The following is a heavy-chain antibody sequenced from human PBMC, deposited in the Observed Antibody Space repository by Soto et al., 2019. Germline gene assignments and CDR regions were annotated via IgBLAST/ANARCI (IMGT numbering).Heavy chain of an antibody. D-gene: IGHD3-10*01. Sequence: EVKLVESGGGLVQPGGSLRLSCAVPGFTLSAYYIDWVRQAPGKGLEWLARSRDKANSFSTDYAASVKGRLSISRDDSESSVFLQMNSLRTEDTALYYCARTKSYGAYDVWGQGTVVIVSS. CDR1: GFTLSAYY. CDR3: ARTKSYGAYDV. J-gene: IGHJ3*01. V-gene: IGHV3-72*01. CDR2: SRDKANSFST.